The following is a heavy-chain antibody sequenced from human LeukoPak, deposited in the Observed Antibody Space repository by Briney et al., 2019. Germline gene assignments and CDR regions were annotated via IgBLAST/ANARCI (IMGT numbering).Heavy chain of an antibody. CDR2: IKQDGSEK. Sequence: GGSLRLSCAASGFTFSSYWMTWVRQAPGKGLEWVANIKQDGSEKYYVDSVKGRFTISRVNAKNSLYLQMNSLRAEDTAVYYCARGMSSGYDFDYWGQGTLVTVSS. CDR3: ARGMSSGYDFDY. V-gene: IGHV3-7*01. J-gene: IGHJ4*02. CDR1: GFTFSSYW. D-gene: IGHD5-12*01.